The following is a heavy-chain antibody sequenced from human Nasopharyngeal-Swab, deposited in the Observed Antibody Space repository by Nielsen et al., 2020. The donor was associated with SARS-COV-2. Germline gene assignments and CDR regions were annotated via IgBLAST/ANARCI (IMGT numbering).Heavy chain of an antibody. D-gene: IGHD2-21*02. CDR2: IYYSGST. CDR3: ARLRGGDYVFDY. J-gene: IGHJ4*02. Sequence: GSLRLSCTVSGGSISSYYWSWIRQPPGKGLEWIGYIYYSGSTNYNPSLKSRVTISVDTSKNQFSLKLSSVTAADTAVYYCARLRGGDYVFDYWGQGTLVTVSS. CDR1: GGSISSYY. V-gene: IGHV4-59*01.